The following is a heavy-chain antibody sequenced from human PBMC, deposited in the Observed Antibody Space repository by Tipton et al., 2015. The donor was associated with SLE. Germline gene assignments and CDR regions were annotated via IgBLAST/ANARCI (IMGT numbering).Heavy chain of an antibody. D-gene: IGHD3-16*01. V-gene: IGHV3-11*04. CDR1: GFTFSDYY. CDR3: AKDLRGGGT. J-gene: IGHJ5*02. Sequence: SLRLSCAASGFTFSDYYMTWIRQAPGKGLECVSYISQTGTVTNYGDPVKGRFTISRDNARSSLYLQMDSLRVEDTAVYYCAKDLRGGGTWGQGTLVTVSS. CDR2: ISQTGTVT.